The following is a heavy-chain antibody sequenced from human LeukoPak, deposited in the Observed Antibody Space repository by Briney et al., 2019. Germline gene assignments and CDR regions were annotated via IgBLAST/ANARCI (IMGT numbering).Heavy chain of an antibody. CDR1: GFTFSTYW. J-gene: IGHJ2*01. CDR3: ARAEWSSWYFDL. Sequence: GGSLRLSCAASGFTFSTYWMSWVRQAPGKGLEWVANIKQDGSEKYYVDSVKGRFTLSRDSAKNSLYLQMNSLRAEDTAVYYCARAEWSSWYFDLWGRGTLVTVSS. D-gene: IGHD3-3*01. CDR2: IKQDGSEK. V-gene: IGHV3-7*03.